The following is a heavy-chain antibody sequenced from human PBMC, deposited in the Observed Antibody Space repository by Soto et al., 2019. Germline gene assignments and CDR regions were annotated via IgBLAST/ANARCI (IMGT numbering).Heavy chain of an antibody. CDR3: AHKEYYFATGTYYPVRWSVP. D-gene: IGHD3-10*01. CDR2: VYWSDEK. CDR1: GFSLKSSGVG. Sequence: GSGPTLVNPTQTLTLTCTFSGFSLKSSGVGVAWIRQPPGKALEWLALVYWSDEKRYSPSLKNRLTITKDTSKNEVVLTMTNMDPLDTATYYCAHKEYYFATGTYYPVRWSVPSGPAILVTVSS. J-gene: IGHJ5*02. V-gene: IGHV2-5*01.